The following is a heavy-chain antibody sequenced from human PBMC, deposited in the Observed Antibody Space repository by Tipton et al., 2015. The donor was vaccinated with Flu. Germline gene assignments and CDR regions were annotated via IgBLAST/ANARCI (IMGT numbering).Heavy chain of an antibody. CDR3: ARDAMIVAEGWFDP. Sequence: TLSLTCTVSGYSISSGYYWGWIRQPPGKGLEWIGSIYHSGSTYYNPSLKSRVTISVDTSKNQFSLKLSSVTAADTAVYYCARDAMIVAEGWFDPWGQRTLVTVSS. V-gene: IGHV4-38-2*02. J-gene: IGHJ5*02. D-gene: IGHD3-22*01. CDR1: GYSISSGYY. CDR2: IYHSGST.